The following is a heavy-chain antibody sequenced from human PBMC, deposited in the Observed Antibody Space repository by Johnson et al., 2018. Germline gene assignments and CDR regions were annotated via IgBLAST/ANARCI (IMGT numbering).Heavy chain of an antibody. CDR1: GFTFSNAW. J-gene: IGHJ1*01. Sequence: VQLVQSGGGLVKPGGSLRLSCEGTGFTFSNAWMSWVRPAPGKGLEWVGRFKSKTDGGTTDYAAPVDGRFTISRDDSNNPVYLQMNSLKIEDTAVYYCSIEGYYDGSEYYYGYLHHWGQGTLVTVSS. D-gene: IGHD3-22*01. CDR3: SIEGYYDGSEYYYGYLHH. CDR2: FKSKTDGGTT. V-gene: IGHV3-15*01.